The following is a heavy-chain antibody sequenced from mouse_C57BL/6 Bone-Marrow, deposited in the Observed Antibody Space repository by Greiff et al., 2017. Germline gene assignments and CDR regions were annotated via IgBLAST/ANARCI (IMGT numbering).Heavy chain of an antibody. J-gene: IGHJ1*03. V-gene: IGHV1-72*01. CDR3: GRYEGGNPWYFDV. CDR1: GYTFTSYW. D-gene: IGHD2-1*01. Sequence: QVQLQQPGAELVKPGASVKLSCKASGYTFTSYWMHWVKQRPGRGLEGIGRIDPNSGGTKYNEKFKSKATLTVDKPSSPAYMQLSSLTSEDSAVXYSGRYEGGNPWYFDVWGTGTTVTVSS. CDR2: IDPNSGGT.